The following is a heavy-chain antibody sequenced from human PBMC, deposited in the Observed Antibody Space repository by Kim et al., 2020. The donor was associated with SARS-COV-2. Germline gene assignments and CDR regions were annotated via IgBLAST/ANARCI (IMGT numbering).Heavy chain of an antibody. CDR2: INSDGRRT. CDR1: GFTLSGYW. V-gene: IGHV3-74*01. CDR3: TRGSAGSGYGWWFDP. J-gene: IGHJ5*02. D-gene: IGHD5-12*01. Sequence: GGSLRLSCVASGFTLSGYWMNWVRQAPGKGLVWVSRINSDGRRTNYADAVKGRFTVSRDNAKNTLYLQKNSLRAEDTAVYYCTRGSAGSGYGWWFDPWG.